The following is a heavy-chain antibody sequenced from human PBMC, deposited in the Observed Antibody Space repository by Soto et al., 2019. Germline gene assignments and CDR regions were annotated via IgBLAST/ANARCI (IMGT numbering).Heavy chain of an antibody. CDR3: ARGVAAALDF. D-gene: IGHD5-12*01. Sequence: GGSLSLSCAASGFPFSSYWMHWVRQAPGKGLVWVSRIDYDGRTTSYTDSVKGRFTISRDNAKKTLDLQMNNLRAEDTAVYYRARGVAAALDFWGQEIVVTVS. V-gene: IGHV3-74*01. CDR2: IDYDGRTT. CDR1: GFPFSSYW. J-gene: IGHJ4*02.